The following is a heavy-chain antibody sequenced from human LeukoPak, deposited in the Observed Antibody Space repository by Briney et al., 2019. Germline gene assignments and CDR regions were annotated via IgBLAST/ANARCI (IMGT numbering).Heavy chain of an antibody. CDR3: ARVSISMVRGVIIRYDWFDP. CDR2: IYYSGST. J-gene: IGHJ5*02. V-gene: IGHV4-61*08. Sequence: SETLSLTCAVSGGSISSGGYYWSWIRQPPGKGLEWIGYIYYSGSTSYNPSLTSRVTISLDTSKNQFSLKLSSVTAADTAVYYCARVSISMVRGVIIRYDWFDPWGQGTLVTVSS. D-gene: IGHD3-10*01. CDR1: GGSISSGGYY.